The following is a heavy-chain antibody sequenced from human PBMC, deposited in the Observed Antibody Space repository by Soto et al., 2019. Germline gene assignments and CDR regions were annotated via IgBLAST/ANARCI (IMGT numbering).Heavy chain of an antibody. V-gene: IGHV2-26*01. CDR2: IFSNDGK. Sequence: QVTLKESGPVLVKPTETLTLTCTVSGFSLRNARVGVSWIRQPPGKALEWLAHIFSNDGKSYSTSLKSRLTTAKDTSKSQVVLTMTNMDPVDTGTYYCVRIPCLGDCPYHFDHWGQGTLVTVSS. D-gene: IGHD2-21*02. CDR3: VRIPCLGDCPYHFDH. J-gene: IGHJ4*02. CDR1: GFSLRNARVG.